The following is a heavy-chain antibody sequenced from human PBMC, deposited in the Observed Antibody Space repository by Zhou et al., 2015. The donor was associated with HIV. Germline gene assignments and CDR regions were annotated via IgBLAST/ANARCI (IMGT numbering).Heavy chain of an antibody. CDR2: IIPIVNTA. D-gene: IGHD3-10*01. V-gene: IGHV1-69*01. CDR1: GGTLNIYS. CDR3: ARDRSMVRGGVGYYYYGMDV. J-gene: IGHJ6*02. Sequence: QVQLLQSGAEVKKPGSSVKVSCKPSGGTLNIYSLSWVRQAPGQGLEWMGGIIPIVNTANYAQKFQGRVTITADESTSAAYMELSRLRSEDTGVYYCARDRSMVRGGVGYYYYGMDVWGQGTTVTVSS.